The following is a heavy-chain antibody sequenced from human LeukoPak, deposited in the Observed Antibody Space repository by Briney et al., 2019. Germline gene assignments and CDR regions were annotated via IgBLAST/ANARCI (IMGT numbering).Heavy chain of an antibody. V-gene: IGHV4-59*01. J-gene: IGHJ5*02. Sequence: PSETLSLTCTVSGGSISSKYWSWIRQPPGKGLEWIGYIYHSGSTNYNPSLKSRVTIPVDTSKNQFSLKLSSVTAADTAVYYCARATAAGLNWFDPWGQGTLVTVSS. CDR1: GGSISSKY. CDR2: IYHSGST. CDR3: ARATAAGLNWFDP. D-gene: IGHD6-13*01.